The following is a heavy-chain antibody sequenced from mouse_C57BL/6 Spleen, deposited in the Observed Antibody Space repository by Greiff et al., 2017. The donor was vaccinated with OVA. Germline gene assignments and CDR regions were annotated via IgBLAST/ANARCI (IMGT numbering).Heavy chain of an antibody. D-gene: IGHD1-1*01. CDR3: ARERVTTVVDGYFDY. J-gene: IGHJ2*01. CDR1: GFTFSDYY. CDR2: INYDGSST. V-gene: IGHV5-16*01. Sequence: EVKLVESEGGLVQPGSSMKLSCTASGFTFSDYYMAWVRQVPEKGLEWVANINYDGSSTYYLDSLKSRFIISRDNAKNILYLQMSSLKSEDTATYYCARERVTTVVDGYFDYWGQGTTLTVSS.